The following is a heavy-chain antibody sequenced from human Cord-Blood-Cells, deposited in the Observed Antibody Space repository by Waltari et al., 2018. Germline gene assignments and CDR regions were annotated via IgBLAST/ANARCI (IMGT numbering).Heavy chain of an antibody. D-gene: IGHD1-26*01. CDR3: ARGVGATNYYYYYYMDV. V-gene: IGHV4-34*01. J-gene: IGHJ6*03. CDR2: INHSGST. Sequence: QVQLQQWGAGPLKPSETLSLTCAVYGGSFSGSSCSWLRQPPGKGLEWIGEINHSGSTNYNPSLKSRVTISVDTSKNQFSLKLSSVTAADTAVYYCARGVGATNYYYYYYMDVWGKGTTVTVSS. CDR1: GGSFSGSS.